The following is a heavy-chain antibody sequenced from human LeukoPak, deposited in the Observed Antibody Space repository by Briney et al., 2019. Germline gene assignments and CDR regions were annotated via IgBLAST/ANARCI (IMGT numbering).Heavy chain of an antibody. J-gene: IGHJ4*02. V-gene: IGHV3-7*01. CDR3: ASLSLGY. CDR2: IKEDGSGK. D-gene: IGHD2/OR15-2a*01. Sequence: GGSLRLSCAASGFTFSSCWMTWVRQTPGKGLEWAASIKEDGSGKYYVDSVKGRFTISRDNAKNSLSLQMNSLRVEDAAIYYCASLSLGYWGQGTLVTVSS. CDR1: GFTFSSCW.